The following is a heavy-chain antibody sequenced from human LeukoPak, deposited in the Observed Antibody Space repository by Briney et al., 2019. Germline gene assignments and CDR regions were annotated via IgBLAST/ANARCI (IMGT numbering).Heavy chain of an antibody. J-gene: IGHJ5*02. CDR3: ERATTGEPYSWFDP. CDR2: IYYTGST. D-gene: IGHD7-27*01. Sequence: KPSETLSLTCTVSGGSISSDYWSGIRQPPGKGLEWIGYIYYTGSTNYNPSLRSRVTISVDTSKNQFSLKLSSVTAADTAVYYCERATTGEPYSWFDPWGRGTLVTVSS. CDR1: GGSISSDY. V-gene: IGHV4-59*01.